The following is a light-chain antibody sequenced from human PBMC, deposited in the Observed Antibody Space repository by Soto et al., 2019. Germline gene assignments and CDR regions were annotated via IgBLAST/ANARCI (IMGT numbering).Light chain of an antibody. CDR2: DVS. Sequence: QSALTQPASVSGSPGQSITISCTGTSSDVGGYNYVSWYQHHPGKAPKLIIYDVSNRPSGVSSRFSGSKSGNTASLTISGLQAEDEDDYYCTSYTGRNTYVVFGGGTQLTVL. CDR3: TSYTGRNTYVV. CDR1: SSDVGGYNY. J-gene: IGLJ2*01. V-gene: IGLV2-14*03.